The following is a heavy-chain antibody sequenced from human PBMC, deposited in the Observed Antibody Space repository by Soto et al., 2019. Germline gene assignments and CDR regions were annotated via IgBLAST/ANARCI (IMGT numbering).Heavy chain of an antibody. Sequence: EVQLLESGGGLVQPGGSLRLSCAASGFTFSSYAMSWVRQAPGKGLEWVSAISGSGGSTYYADSVKGRFTISRDNSKNTLYLQMNSLRAEDTAVYYCAKDRAYYDFWSGYSSFDYWGQGTLVTVSS. V-gene: IGHV3-23*01. CDR2: ISGSGGST. CDR1: GFTFSSYA. CDR3: AKDRAYYDFWSGYSSFDY. J-gene: IGHJ4*02. D-gene: IGHD3-3*01.